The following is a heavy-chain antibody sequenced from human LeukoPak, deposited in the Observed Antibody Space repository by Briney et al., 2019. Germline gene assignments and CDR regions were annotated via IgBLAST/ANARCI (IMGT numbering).Heavy chain of an antibody. CDR3: ARALGNYYYDSSGYYSPNFDY. CDR2: INAGNGNT. J-gene: IGHJ4*02. CDR1: GYTFTSYA. V-gene: IGHV1-3*01. D-gene: IGHD3-22*01. Sequence: ASVKVSCKASGYTFTSYAMHWVRQAPGQRLEWMGWINAGNGNTKYSQKFQGRVTITRDTSASTAYMELSSLRSEDTAVYYCARALGNYYYDSSGYYSPNFDYWGQGTLVTVSS.